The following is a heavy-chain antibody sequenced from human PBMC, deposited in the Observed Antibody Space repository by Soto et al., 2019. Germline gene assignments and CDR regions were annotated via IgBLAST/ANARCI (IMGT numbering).Heavy chain of an antibody. CDR2: LSYEGSEE. D-gene: IGHD6-19*01. CDR1: GFNFGVFG. V-gene: IGHV3-30*03. CDR3: ALTRRSSLLEVAGPGFEY. J-gene: IGHJ4*02. Sequence: XGSLLLSCAASGFNFGVFGMHWVRQAPGKGLEWLSVLSYEGSEEYYADSVRGRFTISRDNSKNTLLLQMDSLRVDDTGVYYCALTRRSSLLEVAGPGFEYWGQGTLVTVSS.